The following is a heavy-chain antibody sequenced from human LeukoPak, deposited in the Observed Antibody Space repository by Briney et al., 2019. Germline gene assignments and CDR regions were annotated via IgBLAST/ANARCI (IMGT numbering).Heavy chain of an antibody. Sequence: PSETLSLTCTVSGGSISSSSDYWGWIRQPPGMGLEWLGSIFYSGSTYYNPSLKSRVTISVDTSRNQFSLKLSSVTAADTAVYYCARRLGSYHSFDYWGQGTLVTVSS. CDR3: ARRLGSYHSFDY. CDR1: GGSISSSSDY. CDR2: IFYSGST. J-gene: IGHJ4*02. V-gene: IGHV4-39*01. D-gene: IGHD3-10*01.